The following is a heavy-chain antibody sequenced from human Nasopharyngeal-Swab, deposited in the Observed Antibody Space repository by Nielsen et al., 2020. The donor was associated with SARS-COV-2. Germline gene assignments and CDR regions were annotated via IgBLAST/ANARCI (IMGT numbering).Heavy chain of an antibody. CDR3: AREVRGYAYGTRSFDI. CDR2: IYYSGST. V-gene: IGHV4-59*12. J-gene: IGHJ3*02. CDR1: GGSISTYY. Sequence: SETLSLTCTVFGGSISTYYWSWIRQAPGKGLEWIGYIYYSGSTNYNPSLKSRVTISVDTSKNQFSLKLSSVIAADTAVYYCAREVRGYAYGTRSFDIWGQGTMVTVSS. D-gene: IGHD5-18*01.